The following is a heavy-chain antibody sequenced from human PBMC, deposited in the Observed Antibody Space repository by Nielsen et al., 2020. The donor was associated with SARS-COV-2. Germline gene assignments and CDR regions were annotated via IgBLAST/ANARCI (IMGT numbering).Heavy chain of an antibody. D-gene: IGHD6-19*01. CDR2: ISSSGSTI. J-gene: IGHJ4*02. CDR3: ARPRQKFSSGYPDY. CDR1: GFTFSDYY. Sequence: GGSLRLPCAASGFTFSDYYMSWIRQAPGKGLEWVSYISSSGSTIYYADSVKGRFTISRDNAKNSLYLEMNNLRDEDTAVFYCARPRQKFSSGYPDYWGQGTLVTVSS. V-gene: IGHV3-11*01.